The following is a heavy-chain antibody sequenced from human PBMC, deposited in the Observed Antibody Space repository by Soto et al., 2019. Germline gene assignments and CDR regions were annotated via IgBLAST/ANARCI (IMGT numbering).Heavy chain of an antibody. CDR2: ISYDGSNK. CDR1: GFTFSSYG. CDR3: ARDWLLFHYGMDV. D-gene: IGHD3-9*01. Sequence: PGGSLRLSCAASGFTFSSYGMHWVRQAPGKGLEWVAVISYDGSNKYYADSVKGRFTISRDNSKNTLYLQMNSLRAEDTAVYYCARDWLLFHYGMDVWGQATTVTVSS. V-gene: IGHV3-30*03. J-gene: IGHJ6*02.